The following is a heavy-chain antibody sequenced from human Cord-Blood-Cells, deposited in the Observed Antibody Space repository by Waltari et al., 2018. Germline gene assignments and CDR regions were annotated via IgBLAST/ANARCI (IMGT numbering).Heavy chain of an antibody. CDR2: INPNRDGK. D-gene: IGHD6-13*01. V-gene: IGHV1-2*04. CDR1: GYTFTGYY. J-gene: IGHJ3*02. Sequence: QVQLVQSGAEVKKPGASVKVSCKASGYTFTGYYMHWVRQAPGQGLEWIGWINPNRDGKNHGKKFQGWVTLTRDTAISTAYMELSMQRSDDTAVYYWARKMGGIGRVGAFDIWGQGTMVTVSS. CDR3: ARKMGGIGRVGAFDI.